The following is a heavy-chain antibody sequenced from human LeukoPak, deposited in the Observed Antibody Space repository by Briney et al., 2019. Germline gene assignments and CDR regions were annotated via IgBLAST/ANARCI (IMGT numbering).Heavy chain of an antibody. CDR1: GYTFSNYN. D-gene: IGHD1-26*01. CDR2: ITSSGTYT. J-gene: IGHJ6*03. V-gene: IGHV3-21*01. Sequence: GGSLRLSCADSGYTFSNYNMNWVRQAPGKAMEWVSSITSSGTYTFYADSVKGRFTISRDNAKNSLYLQMDSLGPEDTAVYYCARDPYSGNYGTYYYYMDVWGKGTTVTISS. CDR3: ARDPYSGNYGTYYYYMDV.